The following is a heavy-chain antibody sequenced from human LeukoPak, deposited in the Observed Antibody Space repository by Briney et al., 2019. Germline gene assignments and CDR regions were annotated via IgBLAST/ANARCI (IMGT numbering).Heavy chain of an antibody. V-gene: IGHV3-30-3*01. Sequence: GGSLRLSCAASGFTFSSYAMHWVRQAPGKGLEWVAVISYDGSNKYYADPVKGRFTISRDNSKNTLYLQMNSLRAEDTAVYYCARDRGGYGQGDAFDTWGQGTMVTVSS. CDR2: ISYDGSNK. D-gene: IGHD5-12*01. J-gene: IGHJ3*02. CDR3: ARDRGGYGQGDAFDT. CDR1: GFTFSSYA.